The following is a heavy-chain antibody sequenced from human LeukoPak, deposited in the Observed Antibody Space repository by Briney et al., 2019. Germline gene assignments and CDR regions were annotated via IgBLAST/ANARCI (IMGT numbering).Heavy chain of an antibody. CDR3: ARDSSSWYRANWFDP. CDR2: IYYSGRT. V-gene: IGHV4-59*01. Sequence: LETLSLTCTVSGGSISSYYWSWIRQPPGKGLEWIGYIYYSGRTHYNPSLKSRVTISVDTSKNQFSLRLSSVTAADTAVYYCARDSSSWYRANWFDPWGQGTLVTVSS. D-gene: IGHD6-13*01. J-gene: IGHJ5*02. CDR1: GGSISSYY.